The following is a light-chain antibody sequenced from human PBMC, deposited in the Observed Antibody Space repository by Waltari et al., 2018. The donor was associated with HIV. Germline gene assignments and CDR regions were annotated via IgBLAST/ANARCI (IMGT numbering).Light chain of an antibody. CDR2: KDS. J-gene: IGLJ3*02. CDR3: ESADSSGTWV. V-gene: IGLV3-25*03. Sequence: SYELTQPPSVSVSPGQTARITCSGDALPKKYAYWYQQKPGQAPVLVIYKDSERPSGIPERFPGSSLGATVTLTISGVQAEDEADYYCESADSSGTWVFGGGTKLTVL. CDR1: ALPKKY.